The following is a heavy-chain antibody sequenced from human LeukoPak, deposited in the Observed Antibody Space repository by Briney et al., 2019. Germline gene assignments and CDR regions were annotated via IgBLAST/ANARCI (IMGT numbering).Heavy chain of an antibody. V-gene: IGHV4-39*01. CDR2: IYYSGST. CDR1: GGSISSSSYY. J-gene: IGHJ5*02. D-gene: IGHD5-12*01. Sequence: SETLSLTCTVSGGSISSSSYYWGWIRQPPGKGLEWIGSIYYSGSTYYNPPLKSRVTISVDTSKNQFSLKLSSVTAADTAVYYCARLPEWLGWFDPWGQGTLVTVSS. CDR3: ARLPEWLGWFDP.